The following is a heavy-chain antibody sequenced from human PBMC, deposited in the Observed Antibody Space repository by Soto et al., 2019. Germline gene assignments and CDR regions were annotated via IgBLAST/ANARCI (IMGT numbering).Heavy chain of an antibody. J-gene: IGHJ6*03. CDR1: GFTISGYA. V-gene: IGHV3-64*01. CDR2: ISSNGVGT. Sequence: EVQLAESGGGLAQPGGSLRLSCAASGFTISGYAMAWVLQAPGKGLEYVSGISSNGVGTYYANSVQGRFTISRDNSKNTVYLQMGSLRPEDMAVYYCARRARPDFYYMDVWGKGTTVTVSS. D-gene: IGHD6-6*01. CDR3: ARRARPDFYYMDV.